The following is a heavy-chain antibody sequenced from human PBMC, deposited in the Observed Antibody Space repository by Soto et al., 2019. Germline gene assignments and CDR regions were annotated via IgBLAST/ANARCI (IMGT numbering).Heavy chain of an antibody. CDR3: AKSRGSATYYNPFDAFDI. D-gene: IGHD3-10*01. V-gene: IGHV3-23*01. CDR2: ISGSGGGA. CDR1: GFTFNNYA. Sequence: EVQLLESGGGLVQPGGSLRLSCAASGFTFNNYALSWVRQAPGKGLEWVSGISGSGGGAYNADRVKGRFTISRDNSKNTLYLQMNSLRAEDTAVYYCAKSRGSATYYNPFDAFDIWGQGTKVSVSS. J-gene: IGHJ3*02.